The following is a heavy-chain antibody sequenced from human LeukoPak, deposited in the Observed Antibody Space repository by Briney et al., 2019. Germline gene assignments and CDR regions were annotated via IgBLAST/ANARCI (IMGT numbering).Heavy chain of an antibody. CDR2: INWNGGRT. Sequence: AGSLRLSCAASGFTFHDYDMSWVRQSPGKGLEWVCGINWNGGRTGYADSVRGRFTISRDNAKKSLYLQMNSLRGEDTALYYCARRDYYGSGSPDFWGQGTLVPVSS. CDR3: ARRDYYGSGSPDF. D-gene: IGHD3-10*01. J-gene: IGHJ4*02. V-gene: IGHV3-20*04. CDR1: GFTFHDYD.